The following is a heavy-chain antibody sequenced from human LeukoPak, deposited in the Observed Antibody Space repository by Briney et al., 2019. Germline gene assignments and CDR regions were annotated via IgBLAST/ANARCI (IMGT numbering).Heavy chain of an antibody. CDR1: GSSISSGGSY. D-gene: IGHD2-2*01. CDR3: ARGGEVPAADLDY. J-gene: IGHJ4*02. Sequence: PSQTLSLTCTVSGSSISSGGSYWSWIRQHPGKGLEWIGYIYYSGSTYYNPSLKSRVTISVDTSKNQFSLKLSSVTAADTAVYYCARGGEVPAADLDYWGQGTLVTVSS. V-gene: IGHV4-31*03. CDR2: IYYSGST.